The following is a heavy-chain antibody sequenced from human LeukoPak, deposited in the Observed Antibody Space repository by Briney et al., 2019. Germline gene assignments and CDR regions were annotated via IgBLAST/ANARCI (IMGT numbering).Heavy chain of an antibody. J-gene: IGHJ3*02. Sequence: SETLSLTCTVSGGSISSSSHYWGWIRQPPGKGLEWMGSIYYSGTTYYSPSLKSRVTISVDMSKNQFSLRLSSVTAADTAAYYCARSYCSSSCYAVGAFDIWGQGTVVTVSS. V-gene: IGHV4-39*01. CDR1: GGSISSSSHY. CDR2: IYYSGTT. CDR3: ARSYCSSSCYAVGAFDI. D-gene: IGHD2-2*01.